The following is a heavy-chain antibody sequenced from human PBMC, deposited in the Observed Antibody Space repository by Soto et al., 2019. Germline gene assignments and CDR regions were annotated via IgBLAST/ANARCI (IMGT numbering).Heavy chain of an antibody. V-gene: IGHV1-46*01. CDR1: GDTFTDYY. CDR3: ARGGHVVVVTAALDY. J-gene: IGHJ4*02. D-gene: IGHD2-21*02. Sequence: QVQLIQSGAEVKKPGASVKVTCKASGDTFTDYYIHWVRQAPGQGLEWMGTVNPSGGHTTYAQHFLGRVTMTRDTSTSTLYMELTSLTSDDTAIYYFARGGHVVVVTAALDYWGQGTLVTVSS. CDR2: VNPSGGHT.